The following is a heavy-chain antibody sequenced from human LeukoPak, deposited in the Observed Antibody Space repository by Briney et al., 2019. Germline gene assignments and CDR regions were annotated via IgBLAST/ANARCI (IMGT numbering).Heavy chain of an antibody. J-gene: IGHJ4*02. CDR2: ISGSGGST. CDR3: AKDNGGGYNHFDY. Sequence: GGSLRLSCAASGFTFSSYAMSWVHQAPGKGLEWVSAISGSGGSTYYADSVKGRFTISRDNSKNTLYLQMNSLRAEDTAVYYCAKDNGGGYNHFDYWGQGTLVTVSS. V-gene: IGHV3-23*01. D-gene: IGHD5-24*01. CDR1: GFTFSSYA.